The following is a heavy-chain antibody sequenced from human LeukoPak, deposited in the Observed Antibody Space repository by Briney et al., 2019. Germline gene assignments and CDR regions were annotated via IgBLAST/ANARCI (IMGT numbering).Heavy chain of an antibody. V-gene: IGHV1-18*01. J-gene: IGHJ6*02. Sequence: ASVKVSCKASGYTFTSYGISWVRQAPGQGLEWMGWISAYNGNTNYAQKLQGRVTMTTGTSTSTAYMELRSLRSDDTAVYYCAREDIAAAGTPPYYYYYYGMDVWGQGTTVTVSS. CDR3: AREDIAAAGTPPYYYYYYGMDV. CDR2: ISAYNGNT. D-gene: IGHD6-13*01. CDR1: GYTFTSYG.